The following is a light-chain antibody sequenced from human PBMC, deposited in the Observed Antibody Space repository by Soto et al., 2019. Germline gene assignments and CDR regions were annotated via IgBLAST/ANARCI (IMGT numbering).Light chain of an antibody. CDR1: NIGSKS. Sequence: SYELTQPPSVSVAPGKTARITCGGKNIGSKSVHWYQQKPGQAPVLVIYYDSDRPSGIPERFSGSNSGNTATLTISRVEAGDEADYYCQVWDSSSDNVVFGGGTKLTVL. V-gene: IGLV3-21*04. J-gene: IGLJ2*01. CDR2: YDS. CDR3: QVWDSSSDNVV.